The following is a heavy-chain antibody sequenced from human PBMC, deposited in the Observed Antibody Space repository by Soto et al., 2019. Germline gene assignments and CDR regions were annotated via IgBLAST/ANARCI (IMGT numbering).Heavy chain of an antibody. CDR2: IYSGGST. CDR1: GFTVSSNY. V-gene: IGHV3-53*04. CDR3: SRGGPYGEVDY. J-gene: IGHJ4*02. D-gene: IGHD4-17*01. Sequence: EVQLVESGGGLVQPGGSLRLSCAASGFTVSSNYMSWVRQAPGKGLEWVSVIYSGGSTYYADSVKGRFTISRHNSKNTLYLQMNSLRAEDTAVYYGSRGGPYGEVDYWGQGTLVTVSS.